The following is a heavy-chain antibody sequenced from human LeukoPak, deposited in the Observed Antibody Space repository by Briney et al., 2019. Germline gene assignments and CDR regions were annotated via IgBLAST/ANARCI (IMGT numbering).Heavy chain of an antibody. Sequence: GESLKISCKGSGYSFTSYWIGWVRQMPGKGLEWMGIIYPGDSDTRYSPSFQGQVTISADKSISTAYLQWSSLKASDTAMYYCARDSEYSSGWYDEKQYYFDYWGQGTLVTVSS. CDR1: GYSFTSYW. CDR3: ARDSEYSSGWYDEKQYYFDY. CDR2: IYPGDSDT. J-gene: IGHJ4*02. D-gene: IGHD6-19*01. V-gene: IGHV5-51*01.